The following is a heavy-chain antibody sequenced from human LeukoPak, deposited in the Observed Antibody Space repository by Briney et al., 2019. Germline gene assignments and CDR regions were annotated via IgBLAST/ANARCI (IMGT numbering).Heavy chain of an antibody. J-gene: IGHJ5*02. CDR2: INTDGTTT. V-gene: IGHV3-74*01. CDR1: GFSFSSYW. Sequence: GGSLRLSYAASGFSFSSYWMHWVRQAPGTGLVWVSRINTDGTTTNYADSVKGRFTISRDNAKNTVYLQMNSLRAEDTAVYHCAGNGNGWFDPWGQGTLVTVSS. D-gene: IGHD1-1*01. CDR3: AGNGNGWFDP.